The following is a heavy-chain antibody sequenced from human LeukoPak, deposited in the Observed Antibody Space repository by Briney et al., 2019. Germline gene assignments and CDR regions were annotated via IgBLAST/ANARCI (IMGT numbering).Heavy chain of an antibody. V-gene: IGHV3-30*04. CDR2: ISYDGSNK. CDR3: ARGDLDSSGYIDY. D-gene: IGHD3-22*01. CDR1: GFTFSGYA. J-gene: IGHJ4*02. Sequence: SGGSLRLSCAASGFTFSGYAMHWVRQAPGKGLEWVAVISYDGSNKYYADSVKGRFTISRDNSKNTLYLQMNSLRAEDTAVYYCARGDLDSSGYIDYWGQGTLVTVSS.